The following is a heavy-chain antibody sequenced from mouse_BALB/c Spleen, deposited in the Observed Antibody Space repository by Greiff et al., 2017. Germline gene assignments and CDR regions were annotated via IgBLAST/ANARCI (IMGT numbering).Heavy chain of an antibody. CDR2: ISIYYDNT. J-gene: IGHJ4*01. Sequence: QVQLQQSGPELVRPGESVKISCKGSGYTFTDYAMHWVKQSHAKSLEWIGVISIYYDNTNYNQNFKGKATMTVDKSSSTAYMELARLTSEDSAIYYCARSDYGSPYAMDYWGQGTSVTVSS. CDR3: ARSDYGSPYAMDY. CDR1: GYTFTDYA. V-gene: IGHV1-67*01. D-gene: IGHD1-1*01.